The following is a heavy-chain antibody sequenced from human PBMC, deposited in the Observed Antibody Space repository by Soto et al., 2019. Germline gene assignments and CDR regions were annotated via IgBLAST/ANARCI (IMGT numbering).Heavy chain of an antibody. CDR2: IIPILGIA. CDR1: GGTFSSYT. Sequence: QVQLVQSGAEVKKPGSSVKVSCKASGGTFSSYTISWVRQAPGQGLEWMGRIIPILGIANYARKFQGRVTITADKSTSTAYMALSSLRSEDTAVYYCASDCSGGSCYSGGDYYYGMDVWVQGTTVTVSS. D-gene: IGHD2-15*01. J-gene: IGHJ6*02. CDR3: ASDCSGGSCYSGGDYYYGMDV. V-gene: IGHV1-69*02.